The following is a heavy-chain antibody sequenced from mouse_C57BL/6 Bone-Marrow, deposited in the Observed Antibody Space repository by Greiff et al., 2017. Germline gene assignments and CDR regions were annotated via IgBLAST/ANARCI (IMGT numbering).Heavy chain of an antibody. D-gene: IGHD2-12*01. J-gene: IGHJ3*01. CDR3: ARSHYYKFFAD. Sequence: VQLQQSGPELVKPGASVKISCKASGYTFTDYYMNWVKQSHGQSLEWIGDINPNNGGTSYNQKFKGKATLTVDKSSSTAYMELRSLTSEDSAVYYCARSHYYKFFADGGQGTLVTVAA. CDR2: INPNNGGT. V-gene: IGHV1-26*01. CDR1: GYTFTDYY.